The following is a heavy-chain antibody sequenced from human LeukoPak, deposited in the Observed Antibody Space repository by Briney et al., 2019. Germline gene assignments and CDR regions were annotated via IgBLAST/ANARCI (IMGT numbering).Heavy chain of an antibody. D-gene: IGHD5-24*01. V-gene: IGHV1-46*01. CDR1: GYTFTSYY. CDR2: INPSGGST. CDR3: ARVREGNQWTLSF. Sequence: GASVKVSCKASGYTFTSYYMDWVRQAPGQGLEWMGIINPSGGSTSYAQKFQGRVTMTRDTSTSTVYMELSSLRSEDTAVYYCARVREGNQWTLSFWGQGTLVTVPS. J-gene: IGHJ4*02.